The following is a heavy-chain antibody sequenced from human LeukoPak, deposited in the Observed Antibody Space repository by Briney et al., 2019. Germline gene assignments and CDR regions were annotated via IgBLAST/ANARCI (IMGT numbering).Heavy chain of an antibody. V-gene: IGHV1-3*01. CDR3: ARESFGSSRPSDY. Sequence: GASVKVSCKASGYTFTSYAMHWVRQAPGQGLEWMGWINVGNGNTKYSQKFQGRVTITRDTSASTAYMDLSSLKSEDTAVYYCARESFGSSRPSDYWGQGTLVTVSS. CDR1: GYTFTSYA. D-gene: IGHD6-13*01. J-gene: IGHJ4*02. CDR2: INVGNGNT.